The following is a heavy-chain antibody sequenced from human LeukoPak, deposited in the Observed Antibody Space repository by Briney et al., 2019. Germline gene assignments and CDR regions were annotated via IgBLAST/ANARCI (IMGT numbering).Heavy chain of an antibody. D-gene: IGHD6-13*01. CDR2: INAGNGNT. V-gene: IGHV1-3*01. CDR3: AKGPRAAADDY. J-gene: IGHJ4*02. Sequence: ASVKVSCKASGYTFINYAINWGRQAPGQRPEWIGWINAGNGNTKYSQKFQGRVTITRDTSASTAYMELSSLTSEDTGIYYCAKGPRAAADDYWGQGTLVTVSS. CDR1: GYTFINYA.